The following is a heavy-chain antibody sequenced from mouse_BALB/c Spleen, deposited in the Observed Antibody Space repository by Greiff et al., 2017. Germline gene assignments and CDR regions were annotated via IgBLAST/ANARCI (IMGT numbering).Heavy chain of an antibody. D-gene: IGHD2-14*01. J-gene: IGHJ2*01. Sequence: LQESGAGLVKPSQSLSLTCTVTGYSITSDYAWNWIRQFPGNKLEWMGYISYSGSTSYNPSLKSRISITRDTSKNQFFLQLNSVTTEDTATYYCARWYYRYEGTYFDYWGQGTTLTVSS. CDR2: ISYSGST. CDR1: GYSITSDYA. CDR3: ARWYYRYEGTYFDY. V-gene: IGHV3-2*02.